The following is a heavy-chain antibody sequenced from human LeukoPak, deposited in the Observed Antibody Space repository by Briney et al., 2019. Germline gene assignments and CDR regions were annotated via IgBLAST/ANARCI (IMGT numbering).Heavy chain of an antibody. CDR1: GGSISSYY. CDR2: IYYSGST. CDR3: ARQDGYNGCFDY. Sequence: SETLSLTCTVSGGSISSYYWSWIRQPPGKGLEWIGYIYYSGSTNYNPSLKSRVTISVDTSKNQFPLKLSSVTAADTAVYYCARQDGYNGCFDYWGQGTLVTVSS. V-gene: IGHV4-59*08. D-gene: IGHD5-24*01. J-gene: IGHJ4*02.